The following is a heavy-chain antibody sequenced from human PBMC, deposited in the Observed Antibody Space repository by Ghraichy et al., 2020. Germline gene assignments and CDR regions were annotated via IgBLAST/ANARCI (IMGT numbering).Heavy chain of an antibody. CDR3: ARGLSGYGGYDY. V-gene: IGHV2-26*01. CDR2: IVSNDEK. J-gene: IGHJ4*02. CDR1: EFSLSDARMG. D-gene: IGHD5-12*01. Sequence: SGPTLVKPTETLTLTCIVSEFSLSDARMGVGWIRQPPGKALEWLAHIVSNDEKSYGTSLNSRFTVSKDTSKSQVVLTMTNMDPVDTGTYYCARGLSGYGGYDYWGQGILGTVSS.